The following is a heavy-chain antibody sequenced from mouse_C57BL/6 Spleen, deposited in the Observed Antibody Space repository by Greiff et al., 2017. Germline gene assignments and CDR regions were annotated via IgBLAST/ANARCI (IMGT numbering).Heavy chain of an antibody. V-gene: IGHV1-26*01. J-gene: IGHJ4*01. CDR2: INPNNGGT. CDR1: GYTFTDYY. CDR3: ARDDYHAMDY. Sequence: VQLQQSGPELVKPGASVKISCKASGYTFTDYYMNWVKQSHGKSLEWIGDINPNNGGTSYNQKFKGKATLTVDKSSSTAYMELRSLTSEDSAVYYCARDDYHAMDYWGQGTSVTVSS.